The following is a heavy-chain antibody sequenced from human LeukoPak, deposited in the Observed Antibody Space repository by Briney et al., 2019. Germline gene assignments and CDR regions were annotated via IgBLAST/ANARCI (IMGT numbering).Heavy chain of an antibody. D-gene: IGHD1-26*01. V-gene: IGHV4-59*10. J-gene: IGHJ4*02. Sequence: KPSETLSLTCAVSGGSINNYYWSWVRQPPGKGLGWIGRIFTSGSTNYNASLKSRVTMSVDTSKNQFSLKLRSMTAAVTAVYYCARRGSYFSDYFDYWGQGTLVTVSS. CDR2: IFTSGST. CDR1: GGSINNYY. CDR3: ARRGSYFSDYFDY.